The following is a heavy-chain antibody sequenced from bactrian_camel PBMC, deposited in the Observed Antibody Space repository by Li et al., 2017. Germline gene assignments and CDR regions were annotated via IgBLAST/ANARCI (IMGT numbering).Heavy chain of an antibody. V-gene: IGHV3S40*01. CDR1: GFTFSSYD. J-gene: IGHJ4*01. Sequence: VQLVESGGGSVQAGGSLRLSCEVSGFTFSSYDMIWVRQAPGKGLEWVSSIDSGGDATYYADSVKGRFTVSRDNAKNLLYLQMNSLKTGDTAVYYCATDDDLGAYNFWGQGTQVTVS. CDR3: ATDDDLGAYNF. D-gene: IGHD1*01. CDR2: IDSGGDAT.